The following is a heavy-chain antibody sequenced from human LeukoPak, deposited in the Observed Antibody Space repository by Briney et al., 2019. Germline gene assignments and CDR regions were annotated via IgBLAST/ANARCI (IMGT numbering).Heavy chain of an antibody. V-gene: IGHV3-48*02. CDR1: GFAFSDYS. J-gene: IGHJ4*02. CDR3: ARVHRGYSQGRLDY. Sequence: QPGGSLRLSCAASGFAFSDYSMNWVRQAPGKGLEWVSYISSSDNTIHYADSVKGRFTISRGNAKNSLYLEMNSLRDEDTAVYYCARVHRGYSQGRLDYWGQGTLVTVSS. CDR2: ISSSDNTI. D-gene: IGHD5-12*01.